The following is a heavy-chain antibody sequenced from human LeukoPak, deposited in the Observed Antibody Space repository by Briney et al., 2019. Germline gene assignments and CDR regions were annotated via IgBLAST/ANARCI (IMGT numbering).Heavy chain of an antibody. CDR1: GFTFSNYA. J-gene: IGHJ5*02. V-gene: IGHV3-30*04. D-gene: IGHD1-1*01. CDR3: ASLVIAVQLERQNWFDP. Sequence: GGSLRLSCAASGFTFSNYAMHWVRQAPGKGLEWVAVISYDGSNKYYADSVKGRFTISRDNSKNTLYLQTNSLRSDDTAVYYCASLVIAVQLERQNWFDPWGQGTLVTVSS. CDR2: ISYDGSNK.